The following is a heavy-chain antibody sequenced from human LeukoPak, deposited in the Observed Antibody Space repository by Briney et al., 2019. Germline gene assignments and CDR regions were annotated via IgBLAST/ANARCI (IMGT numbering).Heavy chain of an antibody. J-gene: IGHJ6*03. CDR3: ARDLGYSYGRYYYYYMDV. CDR1: GGSISSYY. Sequence: SETLSLTCTVSGGSISSYYWSWIRQPAGKGLEWIGRIYTSGSTNYNPSLKSRVTMSVDTSKNQFSLKLSSVTAADTAVYYCARDLGYSYGRYYYYYMDVWGKGTTVTIS. CDR2: IYTSGST. D-gene: IGHD5-18*01. V-gene: IGHV4-4*07.